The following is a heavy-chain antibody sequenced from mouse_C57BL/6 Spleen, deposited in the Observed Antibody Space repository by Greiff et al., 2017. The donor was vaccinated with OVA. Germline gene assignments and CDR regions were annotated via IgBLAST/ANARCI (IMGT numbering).Heavy chain of an antibody. J-gene: IGHJ3*01. CDR2: INPNNGGT. Sequence: EVQLQQSGPELVKPGASVKISCKASGYTFTDYYMKWVKQSHGKSLEWIGDINPNNGGTSYNQKFKGKGTLTVDKSSSTSYMELRILTSEDSAVYYCAGQGWDYDGAYWGQGTLVTVSA. D-gene: IGHD2-4*01. CDR1: GYTFTDYY. V-gene: IGHV1-26*01. CDR3: AGQGWDYDGAY.